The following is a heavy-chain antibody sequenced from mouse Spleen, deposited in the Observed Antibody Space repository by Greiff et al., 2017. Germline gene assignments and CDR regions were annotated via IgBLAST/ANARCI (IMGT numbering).Heavy chain of an antibody. J-gene: IGHJ4*01. Sequence: QVQLQQSGPGLVQPSQSLSITCTVSGFSLTSYGVHWVRQSPGKGLEWLGVIWRGGSTDYNAAFMSRLSITKDNSKSQVFFKMNSLQADDTAIYYCAKSYYGNSPIRYAMDYWGQGTSVTVSS. CDR1: GFSLTSYG. CDR3: AKSYYGNSPIRYAMDY. D-gene: IGHD2-10*01. CDR2: IWRGGST. V-gene: IGHV2-5*01.